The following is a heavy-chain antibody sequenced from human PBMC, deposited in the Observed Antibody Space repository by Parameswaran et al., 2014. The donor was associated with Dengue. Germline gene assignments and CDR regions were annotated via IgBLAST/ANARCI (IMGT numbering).Heavy chain of an antibody. Sequence: WVRQAPGQGLEWMGWINPNSGGTNYAQKFQGRVTMTRDTSTSTAYMELSRLRSDDTAVYYCARAAGMSHDDPYYYYGMDVWGQGTTVTVSS. V-gene: IGHV1-2*02. CDR3: ARAAGMSHDDPYYYYGMDV. J-gene: IGHJ6*02. D-gene: IGHD3-10*01. CDR2: INPNSGGT.